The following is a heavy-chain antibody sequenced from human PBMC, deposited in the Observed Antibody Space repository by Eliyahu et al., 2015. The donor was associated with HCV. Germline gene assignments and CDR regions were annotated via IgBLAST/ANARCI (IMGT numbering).Heavy chain of an antibody. V-gene: IGHV4-59*11. CDR2: IYYSGSH. Sequence: QVQLQESGPGLVKPSETLSLTCTVSGGSISHHYWSWIRQTPGQGLEWIGDIYYSGSHHHKPPLKSRVTISVDPSKNQFSLKLTSVTTADTAVYFCARALYTRAPDWFDSWGQGTLVTV. D-gene: IGHD2-2*02. CDR3: ARALYTRAPDWFDS. J-gene: IGHJ5*01. CDR1: GGSISHHY.